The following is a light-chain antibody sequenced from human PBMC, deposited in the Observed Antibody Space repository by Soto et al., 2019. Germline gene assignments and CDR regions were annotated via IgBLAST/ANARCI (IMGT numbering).Light chain of an antibody. CDR3: SSYTTSNTRQIV. CDR1: SSDVGGYNY. CDR2: DVT. V-gene: IGLV2-14*03. Sequence: QSALTQPASVSGSPGQSITISCTGTSSDVGGYNYVSWYQHHPGKAPKIIIYDVTNRPSGVSNSFSGSKSGNTASLTISGLQPEDEADYYCSSYTTSNTRQIVFGTGTKVTVL. J-gene: IGLJ1*01.